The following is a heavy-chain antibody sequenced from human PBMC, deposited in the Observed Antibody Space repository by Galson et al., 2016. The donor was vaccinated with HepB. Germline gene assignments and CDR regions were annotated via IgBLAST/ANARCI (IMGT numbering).Heavy chain of an antibody. CDR1: GFPFSTYG. CDR2: ISGSGGSI. V-gene: IGHV3-23*01. J-gene: IGHJ4*02. Sequence: SLRLSCAASGFPFSTYGMSWVRQAPGKGLEWVSGISGSGGSIYPADSVKGRFTISRDNSKNTLYLQMNSLRADDTAVYYCAKKSLVAGTATYVFDNWGQGTLVTVSS. CDR3: AKKSLVAGTATYVFDN. D-gene: IGHD6-19*01.